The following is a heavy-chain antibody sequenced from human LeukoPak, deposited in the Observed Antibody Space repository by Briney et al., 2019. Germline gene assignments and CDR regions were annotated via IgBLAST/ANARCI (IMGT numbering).Heavy chain of an antibody. CDR1: RFTFSSYG. D-gene: IGHD6-19*01. J-gene: IGHJ4*02. CDR3: AKDEIGAVAGLLDY. V-gene: IGHV3-30*18. Sequence: PGRSLRLSCAASRFTFSSYGMYWVRQAPGKGLEWVAVISFDGSNKYYADSVRGRFTVSRDNSKDTLYLQMNSLRAEDTAVYYCAKDEIGAVAGLLDYWGQGILVTVSS. CDR2: ISFDGSNK.